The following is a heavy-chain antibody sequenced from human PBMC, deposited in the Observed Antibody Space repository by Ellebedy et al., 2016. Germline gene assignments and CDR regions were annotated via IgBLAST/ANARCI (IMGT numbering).Heavy chain of an antibody. J-gene: IGHJ6*02. D-gene: IGHD2-2*01. CDR3: ARDIVLLPAARRPYYYSGMDV. V-gene: IGHV3-21*01. Sequence: GESLKISCPASGFSFSSHSMNWVRQAPGKGLEWVSSVTTSSSYIYYADSVKGRFTISRDNAKNSLYLQMDSLRAEDTAVYYCARDIVLLPAARRPYYYSGMDVWGQGTTVTVSS. CDR1: GFSFSSHS. CDR2: VTTSSSYI.